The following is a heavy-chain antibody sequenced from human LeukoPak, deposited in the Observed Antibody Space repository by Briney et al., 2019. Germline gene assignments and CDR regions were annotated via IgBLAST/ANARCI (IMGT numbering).Heavy chain of an antibody. D-gene: IGHD2-2*02. Sequence: GESLKISCKGSGYSFTNYWIGWVRQMPGKGLEWMGIIHPGDSDTRYGPSFQGQVTISVDKSISTAYLQWRSLRASDTAMYFCAGHSFDTVDAFDVWGQGTIVTVSA. CDR2: IHPGDSDT. J-gene: IGHJ3*01. V-gene: IGHV5-51*01. CDR1: GYSFTNYW. CDR3: AGHSFDTVDAFDV.